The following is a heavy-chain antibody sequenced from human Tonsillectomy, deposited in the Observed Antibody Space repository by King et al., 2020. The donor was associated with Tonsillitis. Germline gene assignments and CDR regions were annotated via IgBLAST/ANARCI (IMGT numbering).Heavy chain of an antibody. CDR3: AKEINYGSGRPRRYYYYGMDV. D-gene: IGHD3-10*01. CDR2: ISYDGTNK. CDR1: GFTFSSYD. V-gene: IGHV3-30*18. J-gene: IGHJ6*02. Sequence: VQLVESGGGVVQPGRSLRLSCAASGFTFSSYDMHWVRQAPGKGLEWVAVISYDGTNKYYPDSVKGRFTISRDNSKNTLYLQMNSLRAEDTAVYYCAKEINYGSGRPRRYYYYGMDVWGQGTTVTVSS.